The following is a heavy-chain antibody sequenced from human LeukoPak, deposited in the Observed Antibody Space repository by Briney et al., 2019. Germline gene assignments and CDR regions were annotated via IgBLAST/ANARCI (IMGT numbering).Heavy chain of an antibody. D-gene: IGHD1-26*01. J-gene: IGHJ4*02. CDR1: GFTFSGDW. CDR3: AGGSYLLDY. Sequence: GGSLRLSCAASGFTFSGDWLHWVRQAPGKGLAWVSRINGDGSITSYADSVKGRFTISRDNAKNTLYLQMTSLRAEDAAVYYCAGGSYLLDYWGQGTLVTVSS. CDR2: INGDGSIT. V-gene: IGHV3-74*01.